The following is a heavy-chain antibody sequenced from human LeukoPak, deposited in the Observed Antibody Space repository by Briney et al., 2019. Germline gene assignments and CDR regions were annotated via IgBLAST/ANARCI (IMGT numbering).Heavy chain of an antibody. CDR3: ARYDSGGFYRNFDY. Sequence: SETLSLTCTVSSGSTSSSSYYWGWIRQPPGKGLEWIGNIYYSGSTYYNPSLKSRVTISVDTSQSQFSLRLSSVTAADTAVYYCARYDSGGFYRNFDYWGQGTLVTVSS. V-gene: IGHV4-39*01. D-gene: IGHD3-22*01. CDR2: IYYSGST. CDR1: SGSTSSSSYY. J-gene: IGHJ4*02.